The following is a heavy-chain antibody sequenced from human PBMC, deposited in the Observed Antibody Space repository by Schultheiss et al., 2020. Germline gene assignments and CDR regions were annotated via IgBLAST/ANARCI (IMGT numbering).Heavy chain of an antibody. D-gene: IGHD1-7*01. V-gene: IGHV3-66*01. CDR1: GFTFSSYS. Sequence: GGSLRLSCAASGFTFSSYSMSWVRQAPGKGLEWVSVIYSGGSTYYADSVKGRLTISRDNSKNTLYLQMNSLRAEDTAVYYCAKESRRWNFACNVWGQGTPGTVS. CDR2: IYSGGST. CDR3: AKESRRWNFACNV. J-gene: IGHJ4*02.